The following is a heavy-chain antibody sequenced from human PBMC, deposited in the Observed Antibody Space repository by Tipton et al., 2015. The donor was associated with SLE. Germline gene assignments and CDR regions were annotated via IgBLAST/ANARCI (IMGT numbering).Heavy chain of an antibody. V-gene: IGHV3-53*01. D-gene: IGHD4-17*01. CDR1: GGSISSSSYY. CDR2: IYSGGST. J-gene: IGHJ4*02. CDR3: AILRGLDY. Sequence: LSLTCTVSGGSISSSSYYWGWIRQAPGKGLEWVSVIYSGGSTYYADSVKGRFTISRNNSKNTLYLQMNSLRAEDTAVYYCAILRGLDYWGQGTLVTVSS.